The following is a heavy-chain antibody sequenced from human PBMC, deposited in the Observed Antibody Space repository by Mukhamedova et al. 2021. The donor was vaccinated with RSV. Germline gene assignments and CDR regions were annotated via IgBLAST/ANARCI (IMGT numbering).Heavy chain of an antibody. V-gene: IGHV1-18*01. CDR2: ISAYNGDT. Sequence: EYMGWISAYNGDTNYAQKFQGRVTMTTDTSTSTAYMELRSLRSDDTAVYYCARELPAMADFDYWGQGTLVTVSS. J-gene: IGHJ4*02. D-gene: IGHD5-18*01. CDR3: ARELPAMADFDY.